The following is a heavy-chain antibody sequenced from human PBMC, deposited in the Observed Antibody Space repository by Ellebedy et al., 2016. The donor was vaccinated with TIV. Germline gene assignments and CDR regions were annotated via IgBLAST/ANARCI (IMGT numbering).Heavy chain of an antibody. J-gene: IGHJ6*02. V-gene: IGHV1-46*01. CDR2: ILPTGGST. CDR3: AREDLLASSSPDHYGLDV. Sequence: AASVKVSCKASGYSFTSYYMHWVRQAPGQGLEWLGIILPTGGSTDYAQRFQGSVTMTRDTSTSTVYMELGSLTFEDTAVYYCAREDLLASSSPDHYGLDVWGQGTTVTVSS. CDR1: GYSFTSYY. D-gene: IGHD6-6*01.